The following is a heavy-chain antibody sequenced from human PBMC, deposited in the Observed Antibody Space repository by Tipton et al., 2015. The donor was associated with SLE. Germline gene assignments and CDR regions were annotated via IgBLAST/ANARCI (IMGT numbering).Heavy chain of an antibody. CDR3: ARALWKGGDY. Sequence: TLSLTCTVSGGSITNYYWSWIRQSPGKGLEWIGSIYYSGSTNYNPSLKSRVTISVDTSKNQLSLKLSAVTAADTAVYYCARALWKGGDYWGQGTLVTVSS. J-gene: IGHJ4*02. D-gene: IGHD1-1*01. V-gene: IGHV4-59*12. CDR1: GGSITNYY. CDR2: IYYSGST.